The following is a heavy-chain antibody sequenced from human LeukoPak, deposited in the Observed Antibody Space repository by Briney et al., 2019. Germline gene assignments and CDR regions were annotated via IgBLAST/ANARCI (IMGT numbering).Heavy chain of an antibody. V-gene: IGHV3-73*01. CDR1: GFAFNTYA. Sequence: GGSLRLSCAASGFAFNTYAMHWVRQASGKGLEWVGRIRSKANSYATAYAASVKGRFTISRDDSKNTAYLQMNSLKTEDTAVYYCTRDYGDFSYNWFDPWGQGTLVTVSS. D-gene: IGHD4-17*01. CDR3: TRDYGDFSYNWFDP. J-gene: IGHJ5*02. CDR2: IRSKANSYAT.